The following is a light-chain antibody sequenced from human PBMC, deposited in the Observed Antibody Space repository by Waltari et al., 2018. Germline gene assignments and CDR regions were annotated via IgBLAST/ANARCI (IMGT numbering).Light chain of an antibody. CDR2: FAS. Sequence: DIQLTQSPSFLSASVGDTVTITCRAIQGISTSLAWYQQKPGKAPKLLIYFASSLQGGVPPRFSGSGSGTEFTLTIRSLQPEDFATYYCQQLNNYPVTFGQGTRLDIK. V-gene: IGKV1-9*01. CDR3: QQLNNYPVT. CDR1: QGISTS. J-gene: IGKJ5*01.